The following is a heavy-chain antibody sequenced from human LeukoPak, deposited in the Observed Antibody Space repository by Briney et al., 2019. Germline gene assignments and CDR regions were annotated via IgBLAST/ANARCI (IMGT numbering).Heavy chain of an antibody. CDR1: GFTFSSYS. V-gene: IGHV3-30*03. J-gene: IGHJ4*02. Sequence: GGSLRVSCAASGFTFSSYSMNWVRQAPGKGLEWVAVISYDGSNKYYADSVKGRFTISRDNSKSTLYLQMNSLRAEDTAVYYCARSPTTVVDMYFDYWGQGTLVTVSS. CDR3: ARSPTTVVDMYFDY. D-gene: IGHD4-23*01. CDR2: ISYDGSNK.